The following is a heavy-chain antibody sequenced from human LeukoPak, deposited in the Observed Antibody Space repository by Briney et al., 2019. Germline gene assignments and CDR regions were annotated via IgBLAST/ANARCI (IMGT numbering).Heavy chain of an antibody. CDR2: ISGSGGST. D-gene: IGHD6-6*01. V-gene: IGHV3-23*01. CDR3: AKGSSSSSSLELDY. J-gene: IGHJ4*02. CDR1: GFTFSSYA. Sequence: GGSLRLSCAASGFTFSSYAISWVRQAPGKGLEWVSAISGSGGSTYYADSVKGRFTISRDNSKNTLYLQMNSLRAEDTAVYYCAKGSSSSSSLELDYWGQGTLVTVSS.